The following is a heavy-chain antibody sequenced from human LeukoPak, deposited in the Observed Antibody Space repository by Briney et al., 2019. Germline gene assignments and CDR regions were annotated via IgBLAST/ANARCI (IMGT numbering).Heavy chain of an antibody. D-gene: IGHD2-21*01. CDR2: ISDSGTT. Sequence: SETLSLTCTVSAGSINTYFWTWVRQLAGKGLEWIGRISDSGTTYYNPSLESRVTISLDTSNNQFFLKVTSVTAADTAVYYCARGSELTKTSGHYSSDYWGQGTLVSVSS. J-gene: IGHJ4*02. V-gene: IGHV4-4*07. CDR3: ARGSELTKTSGHYSSDY. CDR1: AGSINTYF.